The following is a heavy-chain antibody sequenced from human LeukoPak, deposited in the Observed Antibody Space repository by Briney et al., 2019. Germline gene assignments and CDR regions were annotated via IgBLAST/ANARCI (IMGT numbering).Heavy chain of an antibody. Sequence: PSETLSLTCTVSGGSISSCSYYWGWIRQPPGKGLEGIGSINYSGNTLYNPSLKSRVTISVDTSKNQLSLKLSSVTAADTAVYYCARRYHYYDGSGVYYFDYWGQGTLVTVSS. D-gene: IGHD3-22*01. CDR2: INYSGNT. CDR3: ARRYHYYDGSGVYYFDY. V-gene: IGHV4-39*01. CDR1: GGSISSCSYY. J-gene: IGHJ4*02.